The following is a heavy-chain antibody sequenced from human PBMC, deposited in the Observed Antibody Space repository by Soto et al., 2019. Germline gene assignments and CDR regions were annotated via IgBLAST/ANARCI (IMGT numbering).Heavy chain of an antibody. J-gene: IGHJ6*02. CDR3: ARNKRRLDSSGLYYYYYGMDV. CDR2: IIPIFGTA. D-gene: IGHD6-19*01. V-gene: IGHV1-69*13. CDR1: GGTFSSYA. Sequence: SVKVSCKASGGTFSSYAISWVRQAPGQGLEGMGGIIPIFGTANYAQKYHGRGTITADESTITAYMELSSLRSEDVAVYYCARNKRRLDSSGLYYYYYGMDVWGQGTTVTVSS.